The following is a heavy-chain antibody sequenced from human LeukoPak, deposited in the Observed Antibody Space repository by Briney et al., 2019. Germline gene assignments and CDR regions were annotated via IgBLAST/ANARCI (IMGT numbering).Heavy chain of an antibody. D-gene: IGHD3/OR15-3a*01. CDR2: IYYSGRT. CDR1: GGSLTNYY. Sequence: SETLSLTCTVSGGSLTNYYWSWVRQSPEGGLEWMGFIYYSGRTYYNPSLKGRATISVDTSKNQFSLSLNSVTAADTAVYYCASGEFRHGLQVDYWGQGTLVAVSS. J-gene: IGHJ4*02. CDR3: ASGEFRHGLQVDY. V-gene: IGHV4-59*01.